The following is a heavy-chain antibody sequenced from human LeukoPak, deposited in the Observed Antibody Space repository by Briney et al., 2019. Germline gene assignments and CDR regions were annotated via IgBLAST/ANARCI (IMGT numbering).Heavy chain of an antibody. CDR3: ARGGSQEAFFSSGSDP. CDR1: GGSISSHY. V-gene: IGHV4-59*11. J-gene: IGHJ5*02. CDR2: IFHRGST. Sequence: PSETLSLTCTVSGGSISSHYWSWIRQPPGKGLVWIGYIFHRGSTNYNPSLKSRVTISVDTSKNQISLRVTSVTAADTAVYYCARGGSQEAFFSSGSDPWGQGALVTVSS. D-gene: IGHD1-26*01.